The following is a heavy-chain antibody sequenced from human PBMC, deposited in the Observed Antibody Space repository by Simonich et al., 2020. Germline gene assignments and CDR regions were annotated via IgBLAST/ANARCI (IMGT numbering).Heavy chain of an antibody. J-gene: IGHJ3*02. CDR3: ARVSGGTAMVTSTFDI. CDR2: INPNSVGT. CDR1: GYTFTGYY. Sequence: QVQLVQSGAEVKKPGASVKVSCKASGYTFTGYYMHWVRQAPGQGLEWMGRINPNSVGTNYAQKFQGRVTMTRDTSISTAYMELSRLRSDDTAVYYCARVSGGTAMVTSTFDIWGQGTMVTVSS. V-gene: IGHV1-2*02. D-gene: IGHD5-18*01.